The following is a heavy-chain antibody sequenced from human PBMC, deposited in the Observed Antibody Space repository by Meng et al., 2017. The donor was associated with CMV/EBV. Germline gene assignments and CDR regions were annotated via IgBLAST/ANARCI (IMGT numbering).Heavy chain of an antibody. D-gene: IGHD3-22*01. CDR2: IKSKTDGGTT. V-gene: IGHV3-15*01. J-gene: IGHJ6*02. Sequence: GESLKISCAASGFTFSNAWMSWVRQAPGKGLEWVGRIKSKTDGGTTDYAAPVKGRFTISRDDSKNTLYLQMNSLKTEDTAVYYCTTSDSSGYYRYHYYGMDVWGQGTTVTVSS. CDR3: TTSDSSGYYRYHYYGMDV. CDR1: GFTFSNAW.